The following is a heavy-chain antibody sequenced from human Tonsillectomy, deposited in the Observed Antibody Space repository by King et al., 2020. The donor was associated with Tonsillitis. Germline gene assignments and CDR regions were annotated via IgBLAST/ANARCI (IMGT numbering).Heavy chain of an antibody. CDR3: ARGPHEGDMVRGVIIDN. CDR1: GYTFSSYY. Sequence: VQLVESGAEVKKPGASVKVSCKASGYTFSSYYMHWVRQAPGQGLEWMGISNPSGGSTSYAQKFQGRVTMTRDTSTSTVYMEVSSLRSEDTAFYYCARGPHEGDMVRGVIIDNWGQGTLVTVSS. D-gene: IGHD3-10*01. V-gene: IGHV1-46*01. CDR2: SNPSGGST. J-gene: IGHJ4*02.